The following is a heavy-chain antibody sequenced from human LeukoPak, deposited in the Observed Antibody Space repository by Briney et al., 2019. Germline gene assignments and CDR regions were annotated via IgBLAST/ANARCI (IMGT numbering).Heavy chain of an antibody. V-gene: IGHV4-31*03. J-gene: IGHJ4*02. CDR2: IYYSGST. CDR3: ARVRSSWYSGY. Sequence: SETLSLTCTVSGGSFSSGGYYWSWIRQHPGKGLEWIGYIYYSGSTYYNPSLKSRVTISVDTSKNQFSLKLSSVTAADTAVYYCARVRSSWYSGYWGQGTLVTVSS. CDR1: GGSFSSGGYY. D-gene: IGHD6-13*01.